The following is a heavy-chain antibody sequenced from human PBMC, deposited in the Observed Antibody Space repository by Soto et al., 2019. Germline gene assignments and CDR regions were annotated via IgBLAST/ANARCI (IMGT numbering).Heavy chain of an antibody. CDR1: GGSISSSSYY. CDR3: AGVPTTSNIGFDY. CDR2: IYYSGST. D-gene: IGHD4-17*01. Sequence: SETLSLTCTVSGGSISSSSYYWGWIRQPPGKGLEWIGSIYYSGSTYYNPSLKSRVTISVDTSKNQFSLKLTSVTAADTAVHYCAGVPTTSNIGFDYWGQGTLDTVSS. V-gene: IGHV4-39*01. J-gene: IGHJ4*02.